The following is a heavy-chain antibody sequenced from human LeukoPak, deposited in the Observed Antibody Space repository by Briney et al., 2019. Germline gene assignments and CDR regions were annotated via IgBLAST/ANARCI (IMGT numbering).Heavy chain of an antibody. CDR3: ATEGTDGWGSFGWFDS. J-gene: IGHJ5*01. CDR1: GFTFSDYW. CDR2: IKEDGSVK. V-gene: IGHV3-7*01. D-gene: IGHD3-10*01. Sequence: PGGSLRLSCVASGFTFSDYWMTWVRQAPGKGLEWVANIKEDGSVKYYVDSVKVRFSISRDNAKNSLYLQLNSLRVEDTAVYYCATEGTDGWGSFGWFDSWGQGTLVTVSS.